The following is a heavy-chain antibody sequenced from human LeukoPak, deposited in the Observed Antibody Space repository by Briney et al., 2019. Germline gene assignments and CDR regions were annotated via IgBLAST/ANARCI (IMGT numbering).Heavy chain of an antibody. Sequence: SETLSLTCTVSGGSISSSSYYWGWTRQPPGKGLEWIGSIYYSGSTYYNPSLKSRVTISVDTSKNQFSLKLSSVTAADTAVYYCARDRHGSGSYPFDPWGQGTLVTVSS. CDR3: ARDRHGSGSYPFDP. J-gene: IGHJ5*02. CDR1: GGSISSSSYY. CDR2: IYYSGST. D-gene: IGHD3-10*01. V-gene: IGHV4-39*07.